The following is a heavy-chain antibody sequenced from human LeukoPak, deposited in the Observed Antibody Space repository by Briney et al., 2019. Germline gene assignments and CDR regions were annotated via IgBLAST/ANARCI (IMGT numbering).Heavy chain of an antibody. CDR2: ISGSGGST. J-gene: IGHJ4*02. D-gene: IGHD3-3*01. V-gene: IGHV3-23*01. CDR1: GFTFSSYA. Sequence: GGSLRLSCAASGFTFSSYAMSWVRQAPGKGLEWVSAISGSGGSTYYADSVKGRFTISRDNSKNTLYLQMNSLRAEDTAVYYCAKQYYDFWSGYQTFTAFDYWGQGTLVTVSS. CDR3: AKQYYDFWSGYQTFTAFDY.